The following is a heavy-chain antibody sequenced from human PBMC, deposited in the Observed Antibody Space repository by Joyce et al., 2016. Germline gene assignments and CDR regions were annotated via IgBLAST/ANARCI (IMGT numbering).Heavy chain of an antibody. J-gene: IGHJ4*02. V-gene: IGHV3-23*01. D-gene: IGHD3-16*01. CDR2: ICGSGIGT. Sequence: EVQLLESGGGLVQPGGSLRLSCAASGFTFSNYGMSWVRQAPGKGLEWVSTICGSGIGTYDADSGKGRFTISRDNSKNTLYLEMSSLRGEGTAVYDCARGGMIRHRYFGYWGQGTLVTVSS. CDR1: GFTFSNYG. CDR3: ARGGMIRHRYFGY.